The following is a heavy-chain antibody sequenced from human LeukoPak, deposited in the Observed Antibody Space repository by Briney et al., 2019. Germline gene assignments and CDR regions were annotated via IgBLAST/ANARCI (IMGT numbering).Heavy chain of an antibody. CDR3: AKGYYDFWSGYFDY. CDR1: GFTFDDYT. D-gene: IGHD3-3*01. J-gene: IGHJ4*02. CDR2: ISWDGGST. Sequence: PGGSLRLSCAASGFTFDDYTMHWVRQAPGKGLEWVSLISWDGGSTYYADSVKGRFTISRDNSKNSLYLQMNSLRTEDTALYYCAKGYYDFWSGYFDYWGQGTLVTVSS. V-gene: IGHV3-43*01.